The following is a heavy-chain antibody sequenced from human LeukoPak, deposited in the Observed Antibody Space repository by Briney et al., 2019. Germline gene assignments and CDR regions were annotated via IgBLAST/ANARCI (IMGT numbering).Heavy chain of an antibody. Sequence: GASVKVSCKASGYTFTSYGISWVRQAPGQGLEWMGWISAYNGNTNYAQKLQGRVTMTRNTSISTAYMELSSLRSEDTAVYYCARGLTGTYDYVWGSYRYTADAFDIWGQGTMVTVSS. CDR3: ARGLTGTYDYVWGSYRYTADAFDI. V-gene: IGHV1-18*01. J-gene: IGHJ3*02. CDR1: GYTFTSYG. CDR2: ISAYNGNT. D-gene: IGHD3-16*02.